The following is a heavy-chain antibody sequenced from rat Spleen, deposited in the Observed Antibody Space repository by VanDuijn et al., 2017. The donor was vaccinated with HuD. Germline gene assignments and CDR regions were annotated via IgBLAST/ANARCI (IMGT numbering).Heavy chain of an antibody. D-gene: IGHD5-1*01. CDR2: ISYDGSST. CDR1: GFTFSHYD. Sequence: EVQLVESGGGLVQPGRSMKLSCAASGFTFSHYDMAWVRQAPKKGLEWVAFISYDGSSTYYRDSVKGRFTISRDNAKSTLYLQMDSLRSEDTATYDCTADRPGALMEACGQGVSVTVSS. CDR3: TADRPGALMEA. J-gene: IGHJ4*01. V-gene: IGHV5-20*01.